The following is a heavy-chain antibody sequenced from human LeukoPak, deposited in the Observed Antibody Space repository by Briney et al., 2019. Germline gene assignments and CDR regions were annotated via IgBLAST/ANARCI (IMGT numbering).Heavy chain of an antibody. D-gene: IGHD3-10*01. V-gene: IGHV3-23*01. CDR3: ARVETGITIVRYYFDS. CDR2: ISGSGGST. Sequence: PGGSLRLSCAASGFTFSSYALTWVRQAPGKGLEWVSAISGSGGSTYYADSVKGRFTISRDTSENTLYLQMNSLRAEDTAVYYCARVETGITIVRYYFDSWGQGTLVTVSS. CDR1: GFTFSSYA. J-gene: IGHJ4*02.